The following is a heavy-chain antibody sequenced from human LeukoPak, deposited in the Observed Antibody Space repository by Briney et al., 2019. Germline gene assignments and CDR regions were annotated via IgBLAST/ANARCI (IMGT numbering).Heavy chain of an antibody. D-gene: IGHD1-26*01. J-gene: IGHJ2*01. Sequence: ASVKVSCKASGYNFTNYGISWVRQAPGQGLEWMGWISAYNGNTNYAQKLQGRVTMTTDTSTSTAYMELRSLRSDDTAVYYCARVVYAWYFDLWGRGTLVTVSS. CDR1: GYNFTNYG. CDR2: ISAYNGNT. CDR3: ARVVYAWYFDL. V-gene: IGHV1-18*01.